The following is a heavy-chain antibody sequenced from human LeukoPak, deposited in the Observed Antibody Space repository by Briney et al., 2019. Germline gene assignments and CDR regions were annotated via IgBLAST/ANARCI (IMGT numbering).Heavy chain of an antibody. CDR2: ISAYNGNT. Sequence: ASVKVSCKASGYTFTSYGISWVRQAPGQGLEWMGWISAYNGNTNYAQKFQGRVTMTTDTSTSTAYMELRSLRSDDTAVYYCARLRSLGKPYYFDYWGQGTLVTVSS. D-gene: IGHD7-27*01. CDR1: GYTFTSYG. V-gene: IGHV1-18*01. CDR3: ARLRSLGKPYYFDY. J-gene: IGHJ4*02.